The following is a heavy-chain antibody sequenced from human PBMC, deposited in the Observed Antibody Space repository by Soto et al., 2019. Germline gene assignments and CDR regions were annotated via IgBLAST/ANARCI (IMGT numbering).Heavy chain of an antibody. J-gene: IGHJ6*03. CDR2: INAGNGNT. Sequence: ASVKVSCKASGDTFTSYARHWVRQAPGQRLEWMGWINAGNGNTKYPQKFQGRVTITRDTSASTAYMELSSLRSGDTAVYYCARLVAANYYYMDVWGKGTTVTVSS. V-gene: IGHV1-3*01. D-gene: IGHD2-15*01. CDR3: ARLVAANYYYMDV. CDR1: GDTFTSYA.